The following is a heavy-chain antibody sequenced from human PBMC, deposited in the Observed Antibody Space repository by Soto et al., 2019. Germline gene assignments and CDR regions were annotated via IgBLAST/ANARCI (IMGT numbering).Heavy chain of an antibody. V-gene: IGHV3-30-3*01. CDR3: ARGDRGI. J-gene: IGHJ3*02. Sequence: QVQLVESGGGVVQPGRSLRLSCAASGFTFSSYAMHWVRQAPGKGLEWVAVISYDGSNKYYADSVKGRFTISRDNSKNTLNLQLNSLRAEDTAVYYCARGDRGIWGQGTMVTVSS. CDR2: ISYDGSNK. CDR1: GFTFSSYA.